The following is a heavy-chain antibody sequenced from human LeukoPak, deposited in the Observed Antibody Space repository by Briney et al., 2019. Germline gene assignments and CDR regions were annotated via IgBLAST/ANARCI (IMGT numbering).Heavy chain of an antibody. CDR3: ATYRQVLLPFES. Sequence: GGSLRLSCAASGFTFSTFAMIWVRQPPGKGLEWVSSIFPSGGEIHYADSVRGRFTISRDNSKSTLSLQMNRLRAEDTAIYYCATYRQVLLPFESWGQGTLVTVSS. CDR2: IFPSGGEI. J-gene: IGHJ4*02. V-gene: IGHV3-23*01. CDR1: GFTFSTFA. D-gene: IGHD2-8*02.